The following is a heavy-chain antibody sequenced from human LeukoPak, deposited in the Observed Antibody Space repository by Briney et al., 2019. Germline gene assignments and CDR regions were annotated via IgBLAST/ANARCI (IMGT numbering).Heavy chain of an antibody. CDR3: GKDAMYSSIWFDY. CDR1: GFTFSSYA. J-gene: IGHJ4*02. D-gene: IGHD6-13*01. V-gene: IGHV3-23*01. CDR2: ISGSGGST. Sequence: GGSLRLSCAASGFTFSSYAMSWVRQAPGKGLEWVSTISGSGGSTYYADSVKGRFTISRDNSKNTLYLQMNSLRDTDTAVYYCGKDAMYSSIWFDYWGQGTLVTVSS.